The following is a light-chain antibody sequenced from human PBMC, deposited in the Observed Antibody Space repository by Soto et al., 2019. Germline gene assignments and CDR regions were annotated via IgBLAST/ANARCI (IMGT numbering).Light chain of an antibody. J-gene: IGKJ2*01. Sequence: EVVLTQSPGTLSLSPGERATLSCRASQTVTSNYLAWYQQKPGQAPRLLIYGASSRATDLPHRFSGSGSGTDFTLTISRLEPEDFALYYCQQYLSLPVTFGQGTKLEIK. CDR1: QTVTSNY. CDR2: GAS. V-gene: IGKV3-20*01. CDR3: QQYLSLPVT.